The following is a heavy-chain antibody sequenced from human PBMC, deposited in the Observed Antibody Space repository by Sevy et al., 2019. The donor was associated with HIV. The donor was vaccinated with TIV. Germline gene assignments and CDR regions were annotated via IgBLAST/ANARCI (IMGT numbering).Heavy chain of an antibody. D-gene: IGHD3-10*01. J-gene: IGHJ4*02. CDR3: AKERGRFGELFHSFFDY. CDR1: GFTFSSYG. Sequence: GGSLRLSCAASGFTFSSYGMYWVRQAPGKGLEWVAVISYDGSNKYYADSVKGRFTISRDNSKNTLYLQMNSLRAEDTAVYYCAKERGRFGELFHSFFDYWGQGTLVTVSS. V-gene: IGHV3-30*18. CDR2: ISYDGSNK.